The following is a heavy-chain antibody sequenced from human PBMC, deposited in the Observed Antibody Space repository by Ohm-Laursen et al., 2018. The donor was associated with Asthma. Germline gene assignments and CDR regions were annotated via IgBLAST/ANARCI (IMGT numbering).Heavy chain of an antibody. CDR1: GGSFSAFY. J-gene: IGHJ4*02. CDR3: ARGRGGMQLYLSYQIDK. Sequence: SETLSLTCAVDGGSFSAFYWNWIRQPPGKGLEWIGEFSHSGGTKYNPSLKSRVAISVDTSKNQFSLKLSSVTAADTAMYYCARGRGGMQLYLSYQIDKWGQGTLVTVSS. V-gene: IGHV4-34*01. D-gene: IGHD5-18*01. CDR2: FSHSGGT.